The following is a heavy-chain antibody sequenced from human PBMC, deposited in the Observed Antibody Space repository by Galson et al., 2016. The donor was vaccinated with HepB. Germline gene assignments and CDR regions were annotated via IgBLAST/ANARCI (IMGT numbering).Heavy chain of an antibody. CDR3: ARGSGRAGYNCVPIES. CDR1: GFTFSKYG. J-gene: IGHJ4*02. D-gene: IGHD1-20*01. V-gene: IGHV3-33*01. CDR2: IWYDGSSK. Sequence: SLRLSCAASGFTFSKYGMHWVRQAPGKGLEWVAGIWYDGSSKNYADSVKGRFIIFRDNSKNTVDLQMHSLKVEDTAVYFCARGSGRAGYNCVPIESWGQGTLVPVSS.